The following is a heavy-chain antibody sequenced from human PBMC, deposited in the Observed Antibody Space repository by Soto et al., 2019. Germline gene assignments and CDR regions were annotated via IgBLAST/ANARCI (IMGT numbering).Heavy chain of an antibody. Sequence: QVQLVESGGGVVQPGRSLRLSCAASGFTLSSYSMHWVRQAPGKGLDWVAAMADDGSSKYFADSVKGRFTISRDNSKNTQSLQMNSLRAEDSAVYYFARGRSVSNHDDVPYWGHRTRVNVSS. CDR2: MADDGSSK. J-gene: IGHJ4*01. D-gene: IGHD1-1*01. V-gene: IGHV3-30*14. CDR3: ARGRSVSNHDDVPY. CDR1: GFTLSSYS.